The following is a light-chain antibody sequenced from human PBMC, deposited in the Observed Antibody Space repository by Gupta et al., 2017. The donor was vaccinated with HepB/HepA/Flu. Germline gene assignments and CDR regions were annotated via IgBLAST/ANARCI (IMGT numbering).Light chain of an antibody. Sequence: QSALTQPASVSRSPGQATTISCTGTSSDVGGYNYVSWYQQHPGKAPKLMIYDVSNRPSGVSNRFSGSKSGNTASLTISGLQTEDEADYYCSSYTSSSVVFGGGTKLTVL. J-gene: IGLJ2*01. CDR2: DVS. CDR1: SSDVGGYNY. CDR3: SSYTSSSVV. V-gene: IGLV2-14*03.